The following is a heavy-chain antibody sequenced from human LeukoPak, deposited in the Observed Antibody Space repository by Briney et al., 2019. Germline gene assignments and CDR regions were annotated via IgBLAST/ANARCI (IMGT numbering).Heavy chain of an antibody. V-gene: IGHV1-3*01. D-gene: IGHD6-19*01. CDR2: INAGNGNT. CDR1: GYTFTSYY. J-gene: IGHJ4*02. Sequence: ASVKVSCKASGYTFTSYYMHWVRQAPGQRLEWMGWINAGNGNTKYSQKFQGRVTITRDTSASTAYMELSSLRSEDTAVYYCARSGWYDPFDYWGQGTLVTVSS. CDR3: ARSGWYDPFDY.